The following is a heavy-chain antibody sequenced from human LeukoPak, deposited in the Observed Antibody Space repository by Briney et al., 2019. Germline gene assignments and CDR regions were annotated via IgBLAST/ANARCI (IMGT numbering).Heavy chain of an antibody. CDR3: ARDTSLGYCTNGVCPLGY. V-gene: IGHV3-48*01. CDR1: RFTFSSYS. CDR2: ISSSSSTI. Sequence: GGSLRLSCAATRFTFSSYSMSWVRQAPGKGLAWVSYISSSSSTIYYADSVKGRFTISRDNAKNSLYLQMNSLRAEDTAVYYCARDTSLGYCTNGVCPLGYWGQGTLVTVSS. D-gene: IGHD2-8*01. J-gene: IGHJ4*02.